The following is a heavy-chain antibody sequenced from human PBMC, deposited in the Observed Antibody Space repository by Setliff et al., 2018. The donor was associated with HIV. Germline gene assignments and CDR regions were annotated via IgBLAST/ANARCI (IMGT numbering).Heavy chain of an antibody. CDR1: GYYISGGYY. Sequence: PSETLSLTCAVSGYYISGGYYWCWIRQSPGKGLEWIGCIFNSGQTYYNPSLNSRIAISMDTSENQFSLRLTSVTAADTALYFCARAPPGIQLLTTTNGPYYFDFWSQGLLVTVSS. D-gene: IGHD1-1*01. J-gene: IGHJ4*02. CDR3: ARAPPGIQLLTTTNGPYYFDF. V-gene: IGHV4-38-2*01. CDR2: IFNSGQT.